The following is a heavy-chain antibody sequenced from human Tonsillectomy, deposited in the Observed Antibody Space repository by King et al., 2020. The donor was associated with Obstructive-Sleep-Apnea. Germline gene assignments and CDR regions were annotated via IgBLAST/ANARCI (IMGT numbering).Heavy chain of an antibody. J-gene: IGHJ4*02. CDR1: GFTFDDYA. CDR3: AKGNHYDSSGYYPIFDY. CDR2: LSWNSGSI. D-gene: IGHD3-22*01. Sequence: QLVQSGGGLVQPGRSLRLSCAASGFTFDDYAMHWVRQAPGKVLEWVSGLSWNSGSIGYADSVKGRFTISRDNAKNSLYLQMNSLRAEDTALYYCAKGNHYDSSGYYPIFDYWGQGTLVTVSS. V-gene: IGHV3-9*01.